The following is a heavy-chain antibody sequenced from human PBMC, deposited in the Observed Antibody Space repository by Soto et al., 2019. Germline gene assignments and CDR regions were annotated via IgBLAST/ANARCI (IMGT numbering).Heavy chain of an antibody. Sequence: QVQLVESGGGVVQPGRSLRLSCVASGFTFSDYVMHWVRQAPGKGLEWVALIWSDGTIENYAESMRGRFTISRDNSKNALYLHMSGLRDENTAVYYCAREFVGGSGISCMDFWGKGTLVTVYS. CDR2: IWSDGTIE. D-gene: IGHD3-10*01. CDR1: GFTFSDYV. V-gene: IGHV3-33*01. CDR3: AREFVGGSGISCMDF. J-gene: IGHJ4*01.